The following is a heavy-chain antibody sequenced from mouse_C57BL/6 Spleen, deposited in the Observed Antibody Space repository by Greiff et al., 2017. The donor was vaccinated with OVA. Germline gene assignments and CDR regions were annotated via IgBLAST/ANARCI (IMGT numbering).Heavy chain of an antibody. CDR3: ARGFDY. CDR1: GYAFTNYL. Sequence: QVQLQQSGAELVRPGTSVKVSCKASGYAFTNYLIEWVKQRPGQGLEWIGVINPGSGGTNYNEKFKGKATLTADKSSSTAYMQLSSLTSEDSAVDFCARGFDYWGQGTTLTVSS. CDR2: INPGSGGT. V-gene: IGHV1-54*01. J-gene: IGHJ2*01.